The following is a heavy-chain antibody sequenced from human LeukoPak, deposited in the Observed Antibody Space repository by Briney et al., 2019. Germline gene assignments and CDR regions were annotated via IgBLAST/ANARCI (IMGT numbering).Heavy chain of an antibody. J-gene: IGHJ4*02. CDR2: ISDSGNTM. CDR3: ARCLRHPKFYFDY. V-gene: IGHV3-48*02. D-gene: IGHD5/OR15-5a*01. CDR1: GFTFSSYG. Sequence: EGSLRLSCAASGFTFSSYGMHWVRQAPGGGLEWVSFISDSGNTMYYADSVKGRFTISRDNAKNSLFLQMDSVRDEDSAVYYCARCLRHPKFYFDYWGQGTLVTVSS.